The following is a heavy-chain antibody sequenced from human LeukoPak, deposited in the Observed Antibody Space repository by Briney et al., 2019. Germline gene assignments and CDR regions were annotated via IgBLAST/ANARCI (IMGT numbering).Heavy chain of an antibody. V-gene: IGHV4-59*12. D-gene: IGHD3-10*01. CDR2: IYYSGST. Sequence: SETLSLTCTVSGGSISSYYWSWIRQPPGKGLEWIGYIYYSGSTNYNPSPKSRVTISVDTSKNQFSLRLSSVTAADTAVYYCARGRGVPNYYYYYMDVWGKGTTVTISS. CDR3: ARGRGVPNYYYYYMDV. CDR1: GGSISSYY. J-gene: IGHJ6*03.